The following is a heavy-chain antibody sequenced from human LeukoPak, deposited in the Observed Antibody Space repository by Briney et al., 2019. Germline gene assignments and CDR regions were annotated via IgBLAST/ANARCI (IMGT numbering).Heavy chain of an antibody. J-gene: IGHJ4*02. Sequence: GASVKVSCKASGYTFTSYYTHWARQAPGQGLEWMGIINPTGGSTTYAQMLQGRVTMTRDTSTSTVYMELYSLRSDDTAVYYCARDLAAGDHWGQGTLVTVSS. CDR2: INPTGGST. D-gene: IGHD6-13*01. CDR3: ARDLAAGDH. V-gene: IGHV1-46*04. CDR1: GYTFTSYY.